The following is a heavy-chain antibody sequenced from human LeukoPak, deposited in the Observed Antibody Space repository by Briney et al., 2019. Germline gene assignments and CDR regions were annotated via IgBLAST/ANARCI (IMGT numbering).Heavy chain of an antibody. J-gene: IGHJ4*02. V-gene: IGHV3-66*02. CDR3: ARGSSWWELPSFNY. D-gene: IGHD1-26*01. CDR1: GFTVSSNY. Sequence: GGSLRLSCAASGFTVSSNYMSWVRQAPGKGLEWVSVIYSGGSTYYADSVKGRFTISRDNSKNTLYLQMNSLRAEDTAVYYCARGSSWWELPSFNYRGQGTLVTVSS. CDR2: IYSGGST.